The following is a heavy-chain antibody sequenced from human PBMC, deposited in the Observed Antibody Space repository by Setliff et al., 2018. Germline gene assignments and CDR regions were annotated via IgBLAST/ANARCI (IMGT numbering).Heavy chain of an antibody. CDR3: ARDGGEY. D-gene: IGHD3-16*01. Sequence: GESLKISCAASGFTLSSYWMSWVRQAPGKGLEWVANIKQDGSEKYYVDSVKGRFTISRDNAKNSLYLQMNSLRAEDTAVYSCARDGGEYWGQGTLVTVSS. CDR2: IKQDGSEK. V-gene: IGHV3-7*01. J-gene: IGHJ4*02. CDR1: GFTLSSYW.